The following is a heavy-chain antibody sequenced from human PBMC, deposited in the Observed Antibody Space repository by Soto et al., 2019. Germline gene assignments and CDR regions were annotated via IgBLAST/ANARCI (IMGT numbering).Heavy chain of an antibody. CDR1: GFTFSSYS. J-gene: IGHJ4*02. V-gene: IGHV3-21*01. CDR3: ARGYYDSSGYSLLWDY. CDR2: ISSSSSYI. Sequence: GGSLRLSCAASGFTFSSYSMNWVRQAPGKGLEWVSSISSSSSYIYYADSVKGRFTISRDNAKNSLYLQMNSLRAEDTAVYYCARGYYDSSGYSLLWDYWGQGTLVTVSS. D-gene: IGHD3-22*01.